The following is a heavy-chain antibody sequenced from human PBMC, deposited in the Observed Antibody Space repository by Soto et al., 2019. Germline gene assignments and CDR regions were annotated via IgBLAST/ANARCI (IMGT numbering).Heavy chain of an antibody. CDR3: ARDGVLFRAGSDS. CDR2: ISTSGTST. CDR1: GFTFSNYY. D-gene: IGHD3-16*01. J-gene: IGHJ4*02. Sequence: QVQLVESGGGLVKPGGSLRLSCAVSGFTFSNYYMAWIRQAPGKGLEWVSYISTSGTSTFYADSVKDRFTISRDNAENSLFLQMDSLRVEDTAVYFCARDGVLFRAGSDSWGQGTLVTVAS. V-gene: IGHV3-11*01.